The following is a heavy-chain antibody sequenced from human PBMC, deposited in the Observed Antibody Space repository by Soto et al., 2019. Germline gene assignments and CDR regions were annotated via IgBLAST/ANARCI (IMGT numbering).Heavy chain of an antibody. D-gene: IGHD3-22*01. CDR1: GYTFTSYG. CDR2: ISGYNGDT. V-gene: IGHV1-18*01. J-gene: IGHJ4*02. Sequence: VKVSCKASGYTFTSYGISWVRQAPGQGLAWMGWISGYNGDTNYAQKFQGRVTLTTDTSTSTAYLEVMTLRSDDTAVYYCAREGSYHDFDYWGLGTLVTVSS. CDR3: AREGSYHDFDY.